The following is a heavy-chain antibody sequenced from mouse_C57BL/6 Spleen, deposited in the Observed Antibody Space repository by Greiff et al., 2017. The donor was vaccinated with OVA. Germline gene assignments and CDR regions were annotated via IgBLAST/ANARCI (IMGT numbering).Heavy chain of an antibody. J-gene: IGHJ4*01. V-gene: IGHV2-3*01. D-gene: IGHD1-1*01. CDR2: IWGDGST. CDR1: GFSFTSYG. CDR3: AKKATTVEGYAMDY. Sequence: VKLMESGPGLVAPSQSLSITCTVSGFSFTSYGVSWVRQPPGKGLEWLGVIWGDGSTNYHSALISRLSISKDNSKSQVFLKLNSLQTDDTATYYCAKKATTVEGYAMDYWGQGTSVTVSS.